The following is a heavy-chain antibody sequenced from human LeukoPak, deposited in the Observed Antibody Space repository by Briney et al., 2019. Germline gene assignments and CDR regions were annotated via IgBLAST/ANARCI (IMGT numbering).Heavy chain of an antibody. V-gene: IGHV1-2*02. Sequence: ASVKVSCKASGYTFTGYYMHWVRQAPGQGLEWMGWINPNSGGTNYAQKFQGRVTMTRDMSTSTVYMELSSLRSEDTAVYYCARDGYCSSTSCRGDYYYYYMDVWGKGTTVTVSS. CDR1: GYTFTGYY. J-gene: IGHJ6*03. D-gene: IGHD2-2*03. CDR2: INPNSGGT. CDR3: ARDGYCSSTSCRGDYYYYYMDV.